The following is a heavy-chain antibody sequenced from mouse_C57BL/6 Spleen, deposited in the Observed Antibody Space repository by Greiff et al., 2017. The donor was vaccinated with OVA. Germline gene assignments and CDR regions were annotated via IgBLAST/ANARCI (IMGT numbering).Heavy chain of an antibody. Sequence: EVKLQQSGPELVKPGASVKISCKASGYTYTDYYMNWVKQSHGKSLEWIGDINPNNGGTSYNQKFKGKATLTVDKSSSTAYMELRSLTSEDSAVYYCASGDSGYAMDYWGQGTSVTVSS. CDR1: GYTYTDYY. V-gene: IGHV1-26*01. J-gene: IGHJ4*01. CDR3: ASGDSGYAMDY. CDR2: INPNNGGT.